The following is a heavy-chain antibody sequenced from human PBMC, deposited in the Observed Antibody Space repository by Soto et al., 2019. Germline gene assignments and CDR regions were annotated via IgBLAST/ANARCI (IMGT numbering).Heavy chain of an antibody. Sequence: EVQLLESGGGLVQPGGSLRLSCAASGFTFSSYAMNWVRQAPGKGLEWVSSISTSGGSTYYADSVKGRFTISRDNSNNTLYPQMNSLRAEDTAVYYCSLSDRYYGMDVWGLGTTVTVSS. J-gene: IGHJ6*02. CDR3: SLSDRYYGMDV. CDR2: ISTSGGST. CDR1: GFTFSSYA. V-gene: IGHV3-23*01.